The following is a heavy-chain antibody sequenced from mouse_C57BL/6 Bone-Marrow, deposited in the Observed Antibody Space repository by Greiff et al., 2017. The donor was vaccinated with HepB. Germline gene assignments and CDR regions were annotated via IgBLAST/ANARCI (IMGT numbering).Heavy chain of an antibody. CDR1: GFTFSSYG. CDR3: ARHALVTTSYYYAMDY. Sequence: EVKLMESGGDLVKPGGSLKLSCAASGFTFSSYGMSWVRQTPDKRLEWVATISSGGSYTYYPDSVKGRFTISRDNAKNTLYLQMSSLKSEDTAMYYCARHALVTTSYYYAMDYWGQGTSVTVSS. CDR2: ISSGGSYT. V-gene: IGHV5-6*01. D-gene: IGHD2-5*01. J-gene: IGHJ4*01.